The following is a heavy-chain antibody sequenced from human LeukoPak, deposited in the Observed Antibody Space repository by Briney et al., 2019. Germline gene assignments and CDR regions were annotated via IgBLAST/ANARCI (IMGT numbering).Heavy chain of an antibody. V-gene: IGHV1-69*04. J-gene: IGHJ4*02. CDR3: ARGQASPAAAGTALDY. CDR2: IIPILGIA. Sequence: SVKVSCKASGGTFSSYAISWVRQAPGQGLEWMGRIIPILGIANYAQKFQGRVTITADKSTSTAYMELSSLRSEDTAVYYCARGQASPAAAGTALDYGGQGTLVTVSS. D-gene: IGHD6-13*01. CDR1: GGTFSSYA.